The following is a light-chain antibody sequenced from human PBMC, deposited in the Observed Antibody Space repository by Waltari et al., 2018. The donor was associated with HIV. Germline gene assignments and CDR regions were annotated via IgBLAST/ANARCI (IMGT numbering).Light chain of an antibody. V-gene: IGKV1-5*03. J-gene: IGKJ1*01. CDR1: QNVYVW. CDR3: QQYRSFRT. Sequence: DIQLTQSPSTLSASVGDRVTLTCRASQNVYVWLAWYQQKPGRAPKLLIYKASRLQSAVPSRFSGSGSGTDFALTISNLQPDDSGIYFCQQYRSFRTFGQGTEVAIK. CDR2: KAS.